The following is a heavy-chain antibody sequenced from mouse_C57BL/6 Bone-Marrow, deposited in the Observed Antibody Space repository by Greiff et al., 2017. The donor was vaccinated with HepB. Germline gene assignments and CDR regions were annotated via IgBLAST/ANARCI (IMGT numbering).Heavy chain of an antibody. CDR3: ARGYGSSPYWYFDV. CDR1: GYTFTDYY. V-gene: IGHV1-75*01. CDR2: IFPGSGST. D-gene: IGHD1-1*01. J-gene: IGHJ1*03. Sequence: QVQLKESGPELVKPGASVKISCKASGYTFTDYYINWVKQRPEQGLEWIGWIFPGSGSTYYNEKFKGKATLTVDKSSSTAYMLLSSLTSEDSAVYFCARGYGSSPYWYFDVWGTGTTVTVSS.